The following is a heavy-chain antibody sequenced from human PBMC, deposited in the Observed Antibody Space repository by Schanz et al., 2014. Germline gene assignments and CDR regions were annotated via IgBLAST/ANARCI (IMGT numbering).Heavy chain of an antibody. CDR3: AKDAPYPFDL. Sequence: EVQLVASGGGLVQPGGSLRLSCAASGFTFSDYSMNWVRQAPGKGLEWVSAISSSGGSTYYADSVKGRFTISRDNAKNSLYLQMNSLRAEDTAIYYCAKDAPYPFDLWGRGTLITVSS. CDR2: ISSSGGST. J-gene: IGHJ2*01. V-gene: IGHV3-23*04. CDR1: GFTFSDYS.